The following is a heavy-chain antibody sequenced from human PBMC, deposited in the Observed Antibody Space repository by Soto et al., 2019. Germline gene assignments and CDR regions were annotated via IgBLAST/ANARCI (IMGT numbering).Heavy chain of an antibody. J-gene: IGHJ4*02. CDR2: IYSGGYT. V-gene: IGHV3-53*01. CDR1: GFTVSNNY. CDR3: APRPGGGGY. Sequence: EVQLVESGGGLIQPGGSLRLSCAVSGFTVSNNYTSWVRQAPGKGLEGVSVIYSGGYTAYGDSVKGRFTISRDNSKNTIYLKMNTLGPDDKAVFFCAPRPGGGGYWGQGTLVTVSS. D-gene: IGHD3-10*01.